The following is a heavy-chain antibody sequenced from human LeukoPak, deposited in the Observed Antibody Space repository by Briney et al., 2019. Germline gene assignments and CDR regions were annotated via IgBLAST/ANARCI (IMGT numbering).Heavy chain of an antibody. CDR1: GFTFSNYG. Sequence: PRGSLRLSCAASGFTFSNYGMRWVRQAPGKGLQWVAFIRYDGSNRYYADSMKGRFTISRDNSQNTMYLHLNSLIAEDTAVFYCAKDWYYGDYLDYWGQGTLVTVSS. D-gene: IGHD3-3*01. J-gene: IGHJ4*02. CDR2: IRYDGSNR. V-gene: IGHV3-30*02. CDR3: AKDWYYGDYLDY.